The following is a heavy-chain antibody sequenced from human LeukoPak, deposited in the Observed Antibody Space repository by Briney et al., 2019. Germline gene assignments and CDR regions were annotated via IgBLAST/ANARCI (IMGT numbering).Heavy chain of an antibody. J-gene: IGHJ6*02. CDR1: GFTLSSYW. Sequence: GSLRLSCAAPGFTLSSYWMHWVRQGPGKGVGWVGVISYDGSNKYYADSVKGRFTISRDNSKNTLYLQMNSLRAEDTAVYYCAKDFGFKSVYYYYGMDVWGQGTTVTVSS. V-gene: IGHV3-30*18. CDR2: ISYDGSNK. D-gene: IGHD3-16*01. CDR3: AKDFGFKSVYYYYGMDV.